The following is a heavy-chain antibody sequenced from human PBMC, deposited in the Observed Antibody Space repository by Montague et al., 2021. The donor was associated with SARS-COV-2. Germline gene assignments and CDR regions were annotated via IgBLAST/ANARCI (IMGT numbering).Heavy chain of an antibody. V-gene: IGHV4-59*08. J-gene: IGHJ3*01. Sequence: SETLSLTCTSSGGSTASHYWNWIRQSPGKRPEWIGYVYYNGDTKYNPSLQSRVTISIDTSENQFSLRLNSVTATDTAVYFCARGWAFDAWGQGRLVTVSS. CDR2: VYYNGDT. D-gene: IGHD6-19*01. CDR1: GGSTASHY. CDR3: ARGWAFDA.